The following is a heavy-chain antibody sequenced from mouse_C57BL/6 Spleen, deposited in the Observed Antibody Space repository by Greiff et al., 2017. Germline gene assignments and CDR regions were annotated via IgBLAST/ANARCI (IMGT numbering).Heavy chain of an antibody. CDR2: IDPETGGT. D-gene: IGHD1-1*01. CDR3: TRYYGSSYNGIAY. V-gene: IGHV1-15*01. CDR1: GYTFTDYE. J-gene: IGHJ4*01. Sequence: QVQLKQSGAELVRPGASVTLSCKASGYTFTDYEMHWVKQTPVHGLEWIGAIDPETGGTAYNQKFKGKAILTADKSSSTAYMELRSLTSEDSAVYYWTRYYGSSYNGIAYWGQGTLVTVSS.